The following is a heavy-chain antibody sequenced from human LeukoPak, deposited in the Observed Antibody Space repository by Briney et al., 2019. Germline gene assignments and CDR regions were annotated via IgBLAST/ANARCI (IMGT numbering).Heavy chain of an antibody. J-gene: IGHJ5*02. CDR1: GGTFSSYA. CDR3: ARDYCSSTSCYGGSWNWFDP. D-gene: IGHD2-2*01. CDR2: IIPIFGTA. Sequence: ASVKVSCKASGGTFSSYAISWVRQAPGQGLEWMGGIIPIFGTANYAQKFQGRVTITADESTSTAYMELSSLRSEDTAVYYCARDYCSSTSCYGGSWNWFDPRGQGTLVTVSS. V-gene: IGHV1-69*13.